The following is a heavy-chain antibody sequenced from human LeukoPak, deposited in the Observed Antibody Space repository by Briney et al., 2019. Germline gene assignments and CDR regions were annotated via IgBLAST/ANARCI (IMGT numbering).Heavy chain of an antibody. Sequence: TGGSLRLSCKASGFTFSTSGMSWVRQAPGKGLEWISGISGSGASTYYADSVKGRFTISRDDSRNTLYLQMNSLRGDDTAVYYCAKDVGKWESLHFFDYWGQGTLVTVSS. CDR3: AKDVGKWESLHFFDY. CDR1: GFTFSTSG. V-gene: IGHV3-23*01. CDR2: ISGSGAST. D-gene: IGHD1-26*01. J-gene: IGHJ4*02.